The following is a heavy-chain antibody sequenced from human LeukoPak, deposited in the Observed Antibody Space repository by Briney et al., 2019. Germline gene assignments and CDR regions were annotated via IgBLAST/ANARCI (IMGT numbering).Heavy chain of an antibody. Sequence: ASVKVSCKAFGYTFTDYYMHWVRQAPGQGFEWMGWINPNDGDTNYAQKFQGRVTMTRDTSISTAHMEVSRLRSDDTAVYYCARANFLYCSSTTCLFDYWGQGTLVTVSS. CDR3: ARANFLYCSSTTCLFDY. D-gene: IGHD2-2*01. CDR1: GYTFTDYY. CDR2: INPNDGDT. J-gene: IGHJ4*02. V-gene: IGHV1-2*02.